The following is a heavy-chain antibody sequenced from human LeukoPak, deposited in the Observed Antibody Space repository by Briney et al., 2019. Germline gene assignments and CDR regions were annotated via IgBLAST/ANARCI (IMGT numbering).Heavy chain of an antibody. D-gene: IGHD5-24*01. J-gene: IGHJ6*03. CDR2: IIPIFGTA. CDR3: ARKKGRDGYNHQPFYYYYYYMDV. Sequence: GDSVKVSCKASGGTFSSYAISWVRQAPGQGLEWMGGIIPIFGTANYAQKFQGRVTITADESTSTAYMELSSLRSEDTAVYYCARKKGRDGYNHQPFYYYYYYMDVWGKGTTVTVSS. V-gene: IGHV1-69*13. CDR1: GGTFSSYA.